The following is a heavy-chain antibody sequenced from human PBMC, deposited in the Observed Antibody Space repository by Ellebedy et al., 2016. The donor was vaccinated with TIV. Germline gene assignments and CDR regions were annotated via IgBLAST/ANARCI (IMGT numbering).Heavy chain of an antibody. CDR1: GFTFSTYI. J-gene: IGHJ6*02. V-gene: IGHV3-48*02. CDR3: ARGSVGGYYYYGMDV. CDR2: ISSTSGTI. D-gene: IGHD3-16*01. Sequence: GGSLRLSXAASGFTFSTYIMNWVRQAPGKGLEWVSYISSTSGTIYYADAVKGRFTISRDNAKNSLYLQINSLRDEDTAVYYCARGSVGGYYYYGMDVWGQGTTVTVSS.